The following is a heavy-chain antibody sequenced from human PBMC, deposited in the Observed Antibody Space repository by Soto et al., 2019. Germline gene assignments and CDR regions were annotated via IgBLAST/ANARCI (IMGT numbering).Heavy chain of an antibody. Sequence: GASVKVSCKASGYTSSNFAMHWVRQAPGQRLEWMGWINAGSWNTKYSQKFQGRVTMTGDTSTSTVYMELSSLRSEDTAVYYCVRGTSVYGYDYWGQGTLVTVSS. CDR3: VRGTSVYGYDY. D-gene: IGHD5-18*01. J-gene: IGHJ4*02. V-gene: IGHV1-3*01. CDR1: GYTSSNFA. CDR2: INAGSWNT.